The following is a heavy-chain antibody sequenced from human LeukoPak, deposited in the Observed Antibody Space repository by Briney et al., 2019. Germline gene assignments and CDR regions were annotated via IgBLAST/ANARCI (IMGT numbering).Heavy chain of an antibody. Sequence: PGGSLRLSCAASGFSFSNYAMAWVRQAPGKGLEWVSYISSSSSTIYYADSVKGRLTISRDNAKNSLYLQMNSLRAEDTAVYYCASLPETTVDYWGQGTLVTVSS. CDR2: ISSSSSTI. CDR3: ASLPETTVDY. V-gene: IGHV3-48*01. CDR1: GFSFSNYA. D-gene: IGHD4-17*01. J-gene: IGHJ4*02.